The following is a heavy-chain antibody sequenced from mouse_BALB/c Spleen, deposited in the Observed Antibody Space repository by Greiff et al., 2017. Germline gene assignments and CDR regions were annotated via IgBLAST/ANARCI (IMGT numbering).Heavy chain of an antibody. Sequence: QVHVKQSGPELVRPGVSVKISCKGSGYTFTDYAMHWVKQSHAKSLEWIGVISTYYGNTNYNQKFKGKATMTVDKSSSTAYMELARLTSEDSAIYYCARSEGYYGNYVYFDYWGQGTTLTVSS. J-gene: IGHJ2*01. V-gene: IGHV1-67*01. CDR3: ARSEGYYGNYVYFDY. CDR2: ISTYYGNT. CDR1: GYTFTDYA. D-gene: IGHD2-1*01.